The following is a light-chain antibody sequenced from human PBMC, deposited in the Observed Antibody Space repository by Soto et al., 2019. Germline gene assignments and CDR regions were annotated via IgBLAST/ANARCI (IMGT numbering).Light chain of an antibody. J-gene: IGKJ1*01. V-gene: IGKV1-5*03. CDR3: QHYNSYSEA. Sequence: DIQMTQSPSTLSGSVGDRVTITCRASQTISSWLAWYQQKPGKAPKLLIYKASTLKSGVPSRFSGSGSGKEFNLTISSLQHDDFATYYCQHYNSYSEAFGQGTSVDIK. CDR2: KAS. CDR1: QTISSW.